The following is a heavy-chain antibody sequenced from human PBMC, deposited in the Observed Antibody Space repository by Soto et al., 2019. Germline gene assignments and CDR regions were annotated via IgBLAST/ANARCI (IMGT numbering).Heavy chain of an antibody. CDR2: ISSSSTTM. D-gene: IGHD6-25*01. V-gene: IGHV3-48*01. CDR1: GFTFSGYS. Sequence: EVQLVESGGGLVQPGGSLRLSCAASGFTFSGYSMNWVRQAPGKGLEWVSYISSSSTTMYYADSVKGRFTISRDNAKNSLYLQMNSLRAEDTAVYYCARDYSSVWYFDYWGQGTLVTVSS. CDR3: ARDYSSVWYFDY. J-gene: IGHJ4*02.